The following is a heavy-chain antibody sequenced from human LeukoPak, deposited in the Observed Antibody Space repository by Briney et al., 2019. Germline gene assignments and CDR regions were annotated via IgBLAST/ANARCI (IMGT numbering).Heavy chain of an antibody. J-gene: IGHJ4*02. Sequence: GRSLRLSCAASGFTFSSYAMHWVRQAPGKGLEWVAVISYDGSNKYYADSVKGRFTISRDNSKNTLYLQMNSLRPEDTAVYYCARSWELPRGDFDYWGQGTLVTVSS. V-gene: IGHV3-30-3*01. D-gene: IGHD1-7*01. CDR2: ISYDGSNK. CDR3: ARSWELPRGDFDY. CDR1: GFTFSSYA.